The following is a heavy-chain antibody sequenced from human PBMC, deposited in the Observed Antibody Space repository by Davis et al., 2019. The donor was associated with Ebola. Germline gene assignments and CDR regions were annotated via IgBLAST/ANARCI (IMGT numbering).Heavy chain of an antibody. CDR3: AREKAELRFLQRMDV. V-gene: IGHV3-30*02. D-gene: IGHD3-3*01. CDR1: GFPFSSYG. CDR2: IRSGGNNR. J-gene: IGHJ6*02. Sequence: GESLKISCAASGFPFSSYGMHWVRQAPGKGLDWVAFIRSGGNNRFYADSVRGRFIISRDNPKNTLYLQMNSLRAEDTAVYYCAREKAELRFLQRMDVWGQGTTVTVSS.